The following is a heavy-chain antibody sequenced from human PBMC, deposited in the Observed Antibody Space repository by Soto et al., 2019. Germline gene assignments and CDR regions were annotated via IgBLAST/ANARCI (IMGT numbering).Heavy chain of an antibody. CDR1: GFTFSSYG. D-gene: IGHD1-26*01. CDR2: IWYDGSNK. J-gene: IGHJ4*02. Sequence: GGSLRLSCAASGFTFSSYGMHWVRQAPGKGLEWVAVIWYDGSNKYYADSVKGRFTISRDNSKNTLYLQMNSLRAEDTAVYYCARSHSSRVGAIHSDLDYWGQGTLVTVSS. CDR3: ARSHSSRVGAIHSDLDY. V-gene: IGHV3-33*01.